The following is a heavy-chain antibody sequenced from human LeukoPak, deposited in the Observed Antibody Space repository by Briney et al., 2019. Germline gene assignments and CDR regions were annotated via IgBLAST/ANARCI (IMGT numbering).Heavy chain of an antibody. CDR2: IYYSGST. Sequence: SETLSLTCTVSGGSISSYYWSWIRQPPGKGLEWIGYIYYSGSTNYNPSLKSRVTISVDTSKNQFSLKLSSVTAADTAVYYCASAGIAVAGTNYFDYWGKGTLVTVSS. J-gene: IGHJ4*02. CDR3: ASAGIAVAGTNYFDY. D-gene: IGHD6-19*01. V-gene: IGHV4-59*01. CDR1: GGSISSYY.